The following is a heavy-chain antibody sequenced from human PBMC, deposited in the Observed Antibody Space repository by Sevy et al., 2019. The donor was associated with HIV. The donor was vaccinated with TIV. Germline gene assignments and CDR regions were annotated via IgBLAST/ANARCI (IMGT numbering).Heavy chain of an antibody. CDR3: AKDRYYFDSSGYYYHHDAFDV. CDR2: ISGSGAIT. CDR1: GFTSTPYA. D-gene: IGHD3-22*01. V-gene: IGHV3-23*01. J-gene: IGHJ3*01. Sequence: GGSLRLSCATSGFTSTPYAVAWVRQAPGKGLEWVAAISGSGAITYYADSRKARRISSRDRTNNTVYLQMKRLRAEDTALYYCAKDRYYFDSSGYYYHHDAFDVWGRGTMVTVSS.